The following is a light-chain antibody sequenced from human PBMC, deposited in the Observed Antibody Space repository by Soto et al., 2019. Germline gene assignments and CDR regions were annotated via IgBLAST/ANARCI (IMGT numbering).Light chain of an antibody. V-gene: IGLV4-69*01. CDR3: QTWSTDMRV. CDR2: LNSDGSH. CDR1: SGHNSYA. Sequence: QLVLTQPPSASASLGASVKLTCTLSSGHNSYAIAWHQQQPEKGPRYLMKLNSDGSHSKGDGIPDRFSGFSSGAERYLTISRLQSEDEADYYCQTWSTDMRVFGGGIKLTVL. J-gene: IGLJ3*02.